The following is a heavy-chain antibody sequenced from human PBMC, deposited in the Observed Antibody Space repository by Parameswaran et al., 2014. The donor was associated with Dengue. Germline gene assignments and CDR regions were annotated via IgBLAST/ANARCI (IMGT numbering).Heavy chain of an antibody. CDR3: ARSPGIAVAGLGGYYFDY. J-gene: IGHJ4*02. CDR2: TYYRSKWYN. D-gene: IGHD6-19*01. Sequence: KWIRQSPSRGLEWLGRTYYRSKWYNDYAVSVKSRITINPDTSKNQFSLQLNSVTPEDTAVYYCARSPGIAVAGLGGYYFDYWGQGTLVTVSS. V-gene: IGHV6-1*01.